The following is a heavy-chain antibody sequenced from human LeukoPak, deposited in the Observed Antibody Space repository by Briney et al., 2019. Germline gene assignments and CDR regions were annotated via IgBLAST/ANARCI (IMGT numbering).Heavy chain of an antibody. CDR2: IYSGGST. J-gene: IGHJ4*02. CDR1: GFTVSSNY. CDR3: ARVSVRVYGIGY. V-gene: IGHV3-66*01. Sequence: GGSLRLSCAASGFTVSSNYMSWVRQAPGKGLEWVSVIYSGGSTYYADSVKGRFTISRDNSKNTMYLQMNSLRAEDTAVYYCARVSVRVYGIGYWGQGTLVTVSS. D-gene: IGHD5/OR15-5a*01.